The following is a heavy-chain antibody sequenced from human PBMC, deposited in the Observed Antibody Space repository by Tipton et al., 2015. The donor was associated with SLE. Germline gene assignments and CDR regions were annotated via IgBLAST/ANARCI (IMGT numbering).Heavy chain of an antibody. CDR1: GGSFSPFS. V-gene: IGHV4-59*08. CDR3: ARRSDWNDY. CDR2: IYYDGTT. J-gene: IGHJ4*02. Sequence: TLSLTCTVSGGSFSPFSWSWIRQPPGKGLEWIGYIYYDGTTNYSPSLRSRVTISVDTSENQFSLRLTSVTDADTAVYYCARRSDWNDYWGQGTLVTVSS. D-gene: IGHD1-1*01.